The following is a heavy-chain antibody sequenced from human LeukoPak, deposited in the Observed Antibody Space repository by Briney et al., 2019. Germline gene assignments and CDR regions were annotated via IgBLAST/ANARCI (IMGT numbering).Heavy chain of an antibody. J-gene: IGHJ6*02. CDR3: ARASKPHYYYYYGMDV. CDR2: ISAYNGNT. V-gene: IGHV1-18*01. Sequence: ASVKVSCKASGYTFTSYGISWVRQAPGQGLEWMGWISAYNGNTNYAQKFQGRVTMTRNTSISTAYMELSSLRSEDTAVYYCARASKPHYYYYYGMDVWGQGTTVTVSS. CDR1: GYTFTSYG.